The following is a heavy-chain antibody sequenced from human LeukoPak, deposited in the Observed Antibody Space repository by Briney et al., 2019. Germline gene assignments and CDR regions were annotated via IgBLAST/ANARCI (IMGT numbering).Heavy chain of an antibody. D-gene: IGHD6-13*01. J-gene: IGHJ4*02. CDR2: INPSGGST. Sequence: ASVKVSCKASGYTFTSYYMHWVRQAPGQGLEWMGIINPSGGSTSYAQKFQGRVTMTRDMSTSTAYMELSSLRSDDTAFYYCARLGSIAAAGAGDYWGQGTLVTVSS. CDR1: GYTFTSYY. V-gene: IGHV1-46*01. CDR3: ARLGSIAAAGAGDY.